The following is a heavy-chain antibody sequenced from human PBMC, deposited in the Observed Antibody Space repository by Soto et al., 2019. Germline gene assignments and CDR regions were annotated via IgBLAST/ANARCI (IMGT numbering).Heavy chain of an antibody. V-gene: IGHV3-23*01. CDR2: ISGSGGST. D-gene: IGHD3-3*01. CDR1: GFTFSSYA. J-gene: IGHJ5*02. CDR3: AKGLPERRSAYYRYNWFDP. Sequence: EVQLLESGGGSVQPGKSLRLSCAASGFTFSSYAMSWVRLAPGKGLEWVAVISGSGGSTYYADSVKGRFTISRDNSKNTLYLQMNNLRAEDKAVYYCAKGLPERRSAYYRYNWFDPWGQGTLVTVSS.